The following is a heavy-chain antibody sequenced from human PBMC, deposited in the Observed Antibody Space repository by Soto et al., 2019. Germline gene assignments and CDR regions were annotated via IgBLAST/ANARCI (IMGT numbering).Heavy chain of an antibody. CDR2: ITPSNGNT. Sequence: ASVKVSCKGSGYTFATYGIGWVRQAPGQGLEWMGWITPSNGNTNYAQKLRGRVTMTTETTTSTAYMEVRNLRSDDKAGCYCGRLAPCKSETCSSRPLDYCGQGTLVTVSS. V-gene: IGHV1-18*01. J-gene: IGHJ4*02. CDR1: GYTFATYG. CDR3: GRLAPCKSETCSSRPLDY. D-gene: IGHD2-15*01.